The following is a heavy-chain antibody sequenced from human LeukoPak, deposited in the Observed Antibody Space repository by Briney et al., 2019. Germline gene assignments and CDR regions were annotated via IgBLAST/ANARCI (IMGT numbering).Heavy chain of an antibody. CDR2: INPSGGST. Sequence: ASVKVSCKASGYIFTNFYMHWVRQAPGQGLEWMALINPSGGSTRYAQKLQGRVTMTRDTSTSTVYMELRSLRSEDTAVYYCARDADDSSGYSNFDYWGQGTLVTVSS. CDR1: GYIFTNFY. D-gene: IGHD3-22*01. V-gene: IGHV1-46*04. J-gene: IGHJ4*02. CDR3: ARDADDSSGYSNFDY.